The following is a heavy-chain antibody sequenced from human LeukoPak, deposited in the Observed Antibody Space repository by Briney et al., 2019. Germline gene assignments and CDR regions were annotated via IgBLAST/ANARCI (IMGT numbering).Heavy chain of an antibody. CDR2: IESAGIT. CDR1: GFTVNSNY. Sequence: GGSPRLSCAASGFTVNSNYMSWVRQAPGKGLEWVSVIESAGITFYADSVKGRFTISRDISKNTLYLQMNSLRADDTAVYYCARTIGDYYHDYWGQGTLVTVSS. CDR3: ARTIGDYYHDY. J-gene: IGHJ4*02. V-gene: IGHV3-53*01. D-gene: IGHD4-17*01.